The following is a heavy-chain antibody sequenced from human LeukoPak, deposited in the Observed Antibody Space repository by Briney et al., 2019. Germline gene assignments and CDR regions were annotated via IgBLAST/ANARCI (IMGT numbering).Heavy chain of an antibody. CDR2: INHSGST. J-gene: IGHJ3*02. V-gene: IGHV4-34*01. Sequence: PSETLSLTCAVYGGSFSGYYWSWIRQPPGKGLEWIGEINHSGSTNYNPSLKSRVTISVDTSKNQFSLKLGSLTAADTAVYYCAGAKGFVWGSYRPLGAFDIWGQGTMVTVSS. CDR3: AGAKGFVWGSYRPLGAFDI. D-gene: IGHD3-16*02. CDR1: GGSFSGYY.